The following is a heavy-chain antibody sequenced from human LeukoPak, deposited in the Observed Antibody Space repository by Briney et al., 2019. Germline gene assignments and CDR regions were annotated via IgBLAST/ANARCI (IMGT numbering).Heavy chain of an antibody. J-gene: IGHJ4*02. V-gene: IGHV3-21*01. Sequence: GGSLRLSCAASGFTFSSYSMNWVRQAPGKGLEWVSSISSSSGYIYYADSVKGRFTISRDNAKNSLYLQMNSLRAEDTAVYYCARVSSYYDSSGYYSSHIDYWGQGTLVTVSS. CDR2: ISSSSGYI. CDR3: ARVSSYYDSSGYYSSHIDY. CDR1: GFTFSSYS. D-gene: IGHD3-22*01.